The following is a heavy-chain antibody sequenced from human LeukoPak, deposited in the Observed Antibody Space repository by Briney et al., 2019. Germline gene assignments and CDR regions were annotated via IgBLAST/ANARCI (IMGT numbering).Heavy chain of an antibody. CDR2: ISGSGGST. Sequence: GGSLRLSCAASGFTFSSYAMSWVCQAPGKGLEWVSAISGSGGSTYYADSVKGRFTISRDNSKNTLYLQMNSLRAEDTAVYYCAKDSLSPDSSSWYEFDYWGQGTLVTVSS. D-gene: IGHD6-13*01. CDR1: GFTFSSYA. CDR3: AKDSLSPDSSSWYEFDY. V-gene: IGHV3-23*01. J-gene: IGHJ4*02.